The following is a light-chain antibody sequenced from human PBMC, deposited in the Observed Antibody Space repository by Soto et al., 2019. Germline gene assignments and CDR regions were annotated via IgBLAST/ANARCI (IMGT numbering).Light chain of an antibody. CDR1: SSDIGSDF. J-gene: IGLJ3*02. CDR2: ENN. CDR3: AAWDTSLSGGV. Sequence: QFVLTQPPSVSAAPGQKVTISCSGSSSDIGSDFVSWYQQLPGTAPQLLIYENNKRPSGIPDRFSGSKSATSATLGITGLQTGDEADYYCAAWDTSLSGGVFGGGTQLTVL. V-gene: IGLV1-51*02.